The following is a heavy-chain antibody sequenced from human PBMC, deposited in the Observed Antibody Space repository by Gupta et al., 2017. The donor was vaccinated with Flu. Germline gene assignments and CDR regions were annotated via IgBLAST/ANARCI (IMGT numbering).Heavy chain of an antibody. D-gene: IGHD5-24*01. V-gene: IGHV1-69*01. CDR3: ARGAAEMATLSWFDP. CDR1: GGSFSNFG. CDR2: IIPIYGTP. J-gene: IGHJ5*02. Sequence: QVQLVQSGAAVKKPGSSVKVSCKASGGSFSNFGINWVRQAPGQGLEWMGGIIPIYGTPNYAQRFRGRVTITADEPTSTVHLEMTRLRSEDTAVYYCARGAAEMATLSWFDPWGQGTLVTVSS.